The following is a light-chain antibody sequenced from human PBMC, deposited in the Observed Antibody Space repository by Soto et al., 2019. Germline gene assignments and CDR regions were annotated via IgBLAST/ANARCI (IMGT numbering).Light chain of an antibody. V-gene: IGKV3-20*01. Sequence: EIVLTQSPGTLSLSPGERATLSCRASQSVSSSYLAWYQQKPGQAPRLLIYGASSRATGIPARFSGSGSGTDLTLTISRLEPEDFEVYYCQQYGSSSLTFGGGTKVEIK. J-gene: IGKJ4*01. CDR3: QQYGSSSLT. CDR2: GAS. CDR1: QSVSSSY.